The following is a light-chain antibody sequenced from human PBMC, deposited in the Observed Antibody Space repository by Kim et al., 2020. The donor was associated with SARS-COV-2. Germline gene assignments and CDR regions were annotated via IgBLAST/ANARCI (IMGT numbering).Light chain of an antibody. CDR3: CSYAGTSVL. CDR2: DVN. Sequence: PGQSVTISCTGTSSDVGNYNSVSWYQQHPGKAPKLMIFDVNKRPSGVPDRFSGSKSGNTASLTISGLQAEDEADYYCCSYAGTSVLFGGGTKLTVL. V-gene: IGLV2-11*01. CDR1: SSDVGNYNS. J-gene: IGLJ2*01.